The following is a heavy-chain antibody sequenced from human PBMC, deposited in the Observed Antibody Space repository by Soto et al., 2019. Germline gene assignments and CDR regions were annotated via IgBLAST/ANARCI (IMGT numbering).Heavy chain of an antibody. CDR1: GGTFSSYA. CDR3: ARVGPGYSSGWSGWFDP. J-gene: IGHJ5*02. CDR2: IIPIFGTA. Sequence: VKVSCKASGGTFSSYAISWVRQAPGQGLEWMGGIIPIFGTANYAQKFQGRVTITADESTSTAYMELSSLRSEDTAVYYCARVGPGYSSGWSGWFDPWGQGTLVTVSS. D-gene: IGHD6-19*01. V-gene: IGHV1-69*13.